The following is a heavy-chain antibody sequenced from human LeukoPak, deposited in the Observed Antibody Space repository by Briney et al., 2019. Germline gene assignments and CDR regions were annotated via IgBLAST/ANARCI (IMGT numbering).Heavy chain of an antibody. Sequence: PGGSLRLSCAASGFTFSSYWMSWVRQAPGKGLEWVANIRQDGSEKYYVDSVKGRFTISRDNAKNSLYLQMNSLRAEDTAVYYCARESIAGGYYFDYWGQGTLVTVSS. CDR1: GFTFSSYW. J-gene: IGHJ4*02. CDR2: IRQDGSEK. V-gene: IGHV3-7*01. CDR3: ARESIAGGYYFDY. D-gene: IGHD3-3*01.